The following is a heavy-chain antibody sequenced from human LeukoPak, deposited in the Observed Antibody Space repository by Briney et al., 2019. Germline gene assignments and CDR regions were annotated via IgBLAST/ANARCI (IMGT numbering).Heavy chain of an antibody. CDR1: GGSISSYY. CDR3: ARDKATDWFNPRDVWFDP. CDR2: IYTSGST. Sequence: KPSETLSLTCTVSGGSISSYYWSWIRQPAGKGLEWIGRIYTSGSTNYNPSLKSRVTMSVDTSKNQFSLKLSSVTAADTAVYYCARDKATDWFNPRDVWFDPWGQGTLVTVSS. V-gene: IGHV4-4*07. D-gene: IGHD3-9*01. J-gene: IGHJ5*02.